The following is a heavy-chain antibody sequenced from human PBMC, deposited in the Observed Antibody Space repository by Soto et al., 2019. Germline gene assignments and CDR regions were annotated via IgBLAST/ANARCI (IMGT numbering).Heavy chain of an antibody. CDR3: ACGLSGSLTWLDP. V-gene: IGHV4-31*03. D-gene: IGHD5-12*01. J-gene: IGHJ5*02. CDR1: GGSISSGGSY. Sequence: QVQLQESGPGLVKPSQTLSLICTVSGGSISSGGSYWSWIRQHPGKGLEWIGYMYYSGSTYYNPSLKSRVTISIDTSKNQFSLKLSSVTAADTAVYYCACGLSGSLTWLDPWGQGTLVTVSS. CDR2: MYYSGST.